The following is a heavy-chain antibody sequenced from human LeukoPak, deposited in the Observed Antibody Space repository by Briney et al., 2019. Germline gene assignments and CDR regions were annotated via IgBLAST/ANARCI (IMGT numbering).Heavy chain of an antibody. J-gene: IGHJ4*02. Sequence: KPSETLSLTCTVSGGSISSYYLSWIRQPPGKGLEWIGYIYYSGSTNYNPSLKSRVTISVDTSKNQFSLKLSSVTAADTAVYYCARCGYSGYNDYWGQGTLVTVSS. CDR2: IYYSGST. CDR1: GGSISSYY. D-gene: IGHD5-12*01. V-gene: IGHV4-59*01. CDR3: ARCGYSGYNDY.